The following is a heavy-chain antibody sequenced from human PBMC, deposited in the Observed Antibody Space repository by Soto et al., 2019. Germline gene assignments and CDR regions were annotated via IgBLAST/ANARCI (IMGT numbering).Heavy chain of an antibody. Sequence: GGSLRLSCAASGFTFSNAWMNWVRQAPGKGLEWVGRIKSKTDGGTTDYAAPVKGRFTISRDDSKNTLYLQMNSLKTEDTAVYYCNCMVAATPVTFYYYGMDVWGQGTTVTVSS. D-gene: IGHD2-15*01. V-gene: IGHV3-15*07. CDR1: GFTFSNAW. CDR3: NCMVAATPVTFYYYGMDV. CDR2: IKSKTDGGTT. J-gene: IGHJ6*02.